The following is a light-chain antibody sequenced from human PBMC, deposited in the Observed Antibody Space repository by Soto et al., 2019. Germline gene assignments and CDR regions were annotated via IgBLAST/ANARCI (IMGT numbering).Light chain of an antibody. J-gene: IGKJ4*01. CDR1: QSVTVN. CDR2: GAS. V-gene: IGKV3-11*01. CDR3: QQRSNWPLT. Sequence: EILLTQSPSTLSLSPGEGVTLSCRASQSVTVNSLAWYQQKPGQAPRLLMYGASTRATGIPARFSGSGSGTDFTLTISSLEPEDFAVYYCQQRSNWPLTFGGGTKVDIK.